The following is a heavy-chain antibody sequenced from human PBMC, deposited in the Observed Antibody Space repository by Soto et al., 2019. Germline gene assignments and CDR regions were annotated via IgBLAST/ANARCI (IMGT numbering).Heavy chain of an antibody. Sequence: PSETLSLTCAVSGYSLSSGSYWGWIRQPPGKGPEWIASIYHGGTTFYNPSLKSRVTLSVDTSKNHHSLKLRSVTAADTAVYYCARVHVMVVAGSTFDYWGPGILVTVSS. D-gene: IGHD6-19*01. CDR2: IYHGGTT. J-gene: IGHJ4*01. CDR3: ARVHVMVVAGSTFDY. CDR1: GYSLSSGSY. V-gene: IGHV4-38-2*01.